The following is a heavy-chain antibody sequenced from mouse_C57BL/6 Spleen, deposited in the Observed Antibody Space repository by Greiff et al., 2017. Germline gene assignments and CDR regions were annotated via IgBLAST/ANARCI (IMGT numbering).Heavy chain of an antibody. Sequence: VQLQQSGAELVKPGASVKLSCKASGYTFTEYTIHWVKQRSGQGLEWIGWFYPGSGSIRYNEKFKDKATLTADKSYSTGYMELSRLTSEDSAVYFGARHEDENWDFDYWGQGTTLTVSS. CDR3: ARHEDENWDFDY. V-gene: IGHV1-62-2*01. J-gene: IGHJ2*01. CDR2: FYPGSGSI. D-gene: IGHD4-1*01. CDR1: GYTFTEYT.